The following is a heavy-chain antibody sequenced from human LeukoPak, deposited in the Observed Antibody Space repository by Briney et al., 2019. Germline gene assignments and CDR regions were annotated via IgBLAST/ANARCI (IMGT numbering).Heavy chain of an antibody. J-gene: IGHJ4*02. D-gene: IGHD2-2*01. CDR2: INPNSGGT. Sequence: GASVKVSCKASGYTFTGYYMHWVRQAPGQGLEWMGWINPNSGGTNYAQKFQGRVTMTRDTSISTAYMELSRLRSDDTAVYYCARATSEAEYQLDYWGQGTLVTVSS. V-gene: IGHV1-2*02. CDR1: GYTFTGYY. CDR3: ARATSEAEYQLDY.